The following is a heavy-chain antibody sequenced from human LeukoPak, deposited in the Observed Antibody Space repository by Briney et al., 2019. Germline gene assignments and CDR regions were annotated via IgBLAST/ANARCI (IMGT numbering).Heavy chain of an antibody. Sequence: PGGSLRLSCAASGFTVSSNYMSWVRQAPGKGLEWVSVIYSGGSTYYADSVKGRFTISRDNSKNTLYLQMNSLRAEDTAVYYCARDQGDYGDYGAFDYWGQGTLVTVSS. D-gene: IGHD4-17*01. CDR3: ARDQGDYGDYGAFDY. J-gene: IGHJ4*02. CDR2: IYSGGST. V-gene: IGHV3-53*01. CDR1: GFTVSSNY.